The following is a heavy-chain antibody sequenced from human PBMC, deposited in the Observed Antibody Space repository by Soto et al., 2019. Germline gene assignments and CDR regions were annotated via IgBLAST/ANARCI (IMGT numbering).Heavy chain of an antibody. V-gene: IGHV4-39*07. CDR1: GGSISSSSYY. J-gene: IGHJ6*02. CDR2: IYYSGST. D-gene: IGHD6-13*01. CDR3: ARGGRWIAAAGRNPIYYYYRLDV. Sequence: PETLSLTCTVSGGSISSSSYYWGWIRQPPGKGLEWIGSIYYSGSTYYNPSLKSRVTISVDTSKNQFSLKLSSVTAADTAVYYCARGGRWIAAAGRNPIYYYYRLDVCGQGTTVTVYS.